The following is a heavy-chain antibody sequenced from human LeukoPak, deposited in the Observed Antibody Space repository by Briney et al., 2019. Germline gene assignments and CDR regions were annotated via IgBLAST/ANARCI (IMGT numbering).Heavy chain of an antibody. CDR3: ARGGDKNVM. CDR1: GFTFSEYW. CDR2: IKEDGGQK. J-gene: IGHJ4*02. Sequence: GGSLRLPCVVSGFTFSEYWMTWVRQAPGKGLEWVANIKEDGGQKHYVDSVKGRFTIFRDNAKNTLYLQMDSLRAEDTAVYYCARGGDKNVMGGQGTLVTVSS. V-gene: IGHV3-7*03. D-gene: IGHD3-10*01.